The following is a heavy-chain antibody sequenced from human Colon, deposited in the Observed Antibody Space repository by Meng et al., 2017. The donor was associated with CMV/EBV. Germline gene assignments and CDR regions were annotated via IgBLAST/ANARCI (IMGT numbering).Heavy chain of an antibody. CDR1: GGSIRSTRFY. V-gene: IGHV4-39*07. Sequence: SETLSLTCTVSGGSIRSTRFYWGWIRQPPGKGLEWIGSVYYSGTTYFNPSLKSRVAISVDMSKNQFFLKLSSVTAADTAVYYCASGYCSSPSCDTGEDWFDPWGQGTLVTVSS. J-gene: IGHJ5*02. D-gene: IGHD2-2*02. CDR3: ASGYCSSPSCDTGEDWFDP. CDR2: VYYSGTT.